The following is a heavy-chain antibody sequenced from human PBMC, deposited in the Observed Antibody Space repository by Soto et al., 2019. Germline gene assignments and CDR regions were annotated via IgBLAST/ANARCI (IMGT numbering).Heavy chain of an antibody. D-gene: IGHD5-12*01. V-gene: IGHV1-69*02. CDR1: GGTFSSYT. Sequence: QVQLVQSGAEVKKPGSSVKVSCKASGGTFSSYTISWVRQAPGQGLEWMGRIIPILGIANYAQKFQGRVTITADKSTSTAYMELSSLRSEDTAVYYCARADSGYDRCFDLWGRGTLVTVSS. CDR2: IIPILGIA. CDR3: ARADSGYDRCFDL. J-gene: IGHJ2*01.